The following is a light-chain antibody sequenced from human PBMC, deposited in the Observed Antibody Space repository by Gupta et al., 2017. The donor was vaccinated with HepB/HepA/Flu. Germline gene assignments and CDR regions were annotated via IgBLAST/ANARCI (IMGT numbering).Light chain of an antibody. J-gene: IGKJ4*01. CDR3: MQVLETPFT. CDR1: QSLLRGNGYSS. CDR2: LAS. Sequence: DIVMSQFPLSLPVTPGESASISCRCNQSLLRGNGYSSPAWYLQKPGHPPQLLIYLASNRASGVPDRFSGSGSGTDFTLKSSRVEADDVGIYYCMQVLETPFTFGGGTKVEIK. V-gene: IGKV2-28*01.